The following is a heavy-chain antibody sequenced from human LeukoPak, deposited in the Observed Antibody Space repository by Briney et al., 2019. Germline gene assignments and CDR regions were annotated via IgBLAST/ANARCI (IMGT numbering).Heavy chain of an antibody. CDR3: ARGLSSSWYWFDT. V-gene: IGHV4-59*10. CDR1: GGSFSGYY. J-gene: IGHJ5*02. D-gene: IGHD2-2*01. CDR2: INTSGNI. Sequence: SETLSLTCAVYGGSFSGYYWSWIREPAGKGLEWIGRINTSGNINYNPSLKSRVTLSVDTSNNQFSLKLSSLTAADTAVYYCARGLSSSWYWFDTWGQGTPVTVSS.